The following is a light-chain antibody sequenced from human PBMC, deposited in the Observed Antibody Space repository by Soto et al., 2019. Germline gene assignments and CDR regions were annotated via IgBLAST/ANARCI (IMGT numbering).Light chain of an antibody. CDR3: QSYDSSLDWV. V-gene: IGLV1-40*01. CDR1: SSNIGAGYD. CDR2: GNS. J-gene: IGLJ3*02. Sequence: QSVLTQPPSVSGAPGQRVTISCTGSSSNIGAGYDVHWYQQLPGTAPKLLIYGNSNRPSGVPDRFSGSKSGTSASLAITGLQAVDEADYYCQSYDSSLDWVFGGGTKLTVL.